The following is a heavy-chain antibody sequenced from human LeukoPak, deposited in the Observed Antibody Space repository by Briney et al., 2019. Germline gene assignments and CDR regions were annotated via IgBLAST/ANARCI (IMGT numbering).Heavy chain of an antibody. J-gene: IGHJ6*02. Sequence: PSQTLSLTCTVSGGSISSGGYYWSWIRQHPGKGLEWIGYIYYSGSTYYNPSLKSRVTISVDTSKNQFSLKLSSVTAADTAVYYCARYYDSSGYYYDEGNYYGMDVWGQGTTVTVSS. CDR1: GGSISSGGYY. D-gene: IGHD3-22*01. CDR3: ARYYDSSGYYYDEGNYYGMDV. V-gene: IGHV4-31*03. CDR2: IYYSGST.